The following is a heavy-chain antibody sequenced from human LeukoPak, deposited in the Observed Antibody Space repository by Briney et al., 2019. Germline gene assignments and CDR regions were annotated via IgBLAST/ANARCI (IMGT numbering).Heavy chain of an antibody. Sequence: GGSLRLSCAASGFTFSSYSMNWVRQAPGKGLEWVSYISSSSTMYYADSVKGRFTISRDNAKNSLYLQMNSLRAEDTAVYYCARESQWSVDYWGQGTLVTVSS. D-gene: IGHD2-15*01. CDR1: GFTFSSYS. J-gene: IGHJ4*02. V-gene: IGHV3-48*04. CDR3: ARESQWSVDY. CDR2: ISSSSTM.